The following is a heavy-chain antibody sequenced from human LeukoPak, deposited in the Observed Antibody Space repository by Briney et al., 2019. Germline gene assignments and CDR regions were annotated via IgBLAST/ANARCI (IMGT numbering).Heavy chain of an antibody. D-gene: IGHD3-16*01. CDR2: IYTSGST. CDR1: GGSISSYY. J-gene: IGHJ6*02. V-gene: IGHV4-4*07. CDR3: ARLSMGEATPLRKYYYGMDV. Sequence: SETLSLTCTVSGGSISSYYWSWIRQPAGKGLEWIGRIYTSGSTNYNPSLKSRVTMSVDTSKNQFSLKLSSVTAADTAVYCCARLSMGEATPLRKYYYGMDVWGQGTTVTVSS.